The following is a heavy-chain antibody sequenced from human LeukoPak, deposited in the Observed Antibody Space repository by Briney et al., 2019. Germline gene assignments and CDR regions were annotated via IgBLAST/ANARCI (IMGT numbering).Heavy chain of an antibody. CDR1: GLTFSSFW. Sequence: GGSLRLSCAASGLTFSSFWIHWVRQAPGKGLVWVSRINGDGSSTTYADSVRGRFTIFRDNAKNTLYLQMNSLRAEDTAVYYCARVGSSNRYGMDVWGRGTTVTVSS. CDR3: ARVGSSNRYGMDV. CDR2: INGDGSST. D-gene: IGHD2-15*01. J-gene: IGHJ6*02. V-gene: IGHV3-74*01.